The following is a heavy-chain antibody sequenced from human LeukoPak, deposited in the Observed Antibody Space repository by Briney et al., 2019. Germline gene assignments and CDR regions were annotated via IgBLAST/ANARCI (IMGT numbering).Heavy chain of an antibody. CDR2: ISSSSSYI. CDR3: ARVPGLGKLDY. Sequence: GGSLRLSCAASGFTFSSYSMNWVRQAPGKGLEWVSSISSSSSYIYYADSVKGRFTISRDNAKNSLYLQMNSLRAEDTAMYYCARVPGLGKLDYWGQGTLVTVSS. J-gene: IGHJ4*02. D-gene: IGHD7-27*01. V-gene: IGHV3-21*01. CDR1: GFTFSSYS.